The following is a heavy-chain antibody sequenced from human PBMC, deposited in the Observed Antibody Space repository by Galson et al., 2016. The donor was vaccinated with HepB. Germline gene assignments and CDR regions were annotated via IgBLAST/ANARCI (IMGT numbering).Heavy chain of an antibody. CDR2: ISSDGGST. Sequence: SLRLSCAASGFSFSSYVMFWVRQAPGKGLEFVSAISSDGGSTHYADSLRGRFTVSRDNSKNMLYLQMSSLRAEDTAVYYCGKYEFDYWGQGTLVTVAS. J-gene: IGHJ4*02. CDR3: GKYEFDY. D-gene: IGHD3-3*01. CDR1: GFSFSSYV. V-gene: IGHV3-64D*09.